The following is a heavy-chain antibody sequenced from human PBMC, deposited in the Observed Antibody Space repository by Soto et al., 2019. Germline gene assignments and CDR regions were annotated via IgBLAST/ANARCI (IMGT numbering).Heavy chain of an antibody. CDR2: IKSAADGGTT. CDR3: TTGCTGRAH. J-gene: IGHJ4*02. Sequence: EVQLVESGGGLVEPGGSLRLSCAASGFTFTNAVMTWVRQAPGKGLEWVGRIKSAADGGTTDYAAPVKGRFTISRDDSENTLYLHINSLETEDTGVYYCTTGCTGRAHWGQGTLVNVSS. CDR1: GFTFTNAV. D-gene: IGHD3-10*02. V-gene: IGHV3-15*01.